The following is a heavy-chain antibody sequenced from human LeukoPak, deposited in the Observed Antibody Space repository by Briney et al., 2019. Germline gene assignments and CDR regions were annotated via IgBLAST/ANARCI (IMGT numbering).Heavy chain of an antibody. V-gene: IGHV1-18*01. CDR3: ARDCSGGSCSSDKYYFYALDV. CDR1: GYTFITYG. CDR2: ISAYNGNT. J-gene: IGHJ6*02. D-gene: IGHD2-15*01. Sequence: ASVKVSCKASGYTFITYGISWVRQAPGQGLEWVGWISAYNGNTKYAQKVQGRVTLTTDTSTSTAYMELRSLRSDDTARYYCARDCSGGSCSSDKYYFYALDVWGQGTTVTVSS.